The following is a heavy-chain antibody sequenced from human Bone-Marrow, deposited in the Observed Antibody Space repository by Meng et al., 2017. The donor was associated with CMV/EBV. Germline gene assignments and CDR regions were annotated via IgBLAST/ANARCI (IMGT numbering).Heavy chain of an antibody. CDR1: GFTFSSYA. CDR3: AKSQSLTTILAWFDP. CDR2: ISGSGGST. J-gene: IGHJ5*02. V-gene: IGHV3-23*01. D-gene: IGHD4-11*01. Sequence: GEYLKISCAASGFTFSSYAMSWVRQAPGKGLEWVSEISGSGGSTYYADAVKGRFTISRDNSKNTLYLQMNSLRAEDTAVYYCAKSQSLTTILAWFDPWGQGTLVTVSS.